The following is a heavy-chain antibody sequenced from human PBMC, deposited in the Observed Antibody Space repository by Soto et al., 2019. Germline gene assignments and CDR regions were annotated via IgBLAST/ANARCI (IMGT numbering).Heavy chain of an antibody. D-gene: IGHD3-22*01. Sequence: PXGALKLSCSASGFTFSDYYMSWIRQAPGKGLEWVSYISSSGSTIYYADSVKGRFTISRDNAKNSLYLQMNSLRAEDTAVYYCARYSSPWGFDYWGQGTLVTVS. CDR3: ARYSSPWGFDY. CDR1: GFTFSDYY. J-gene: IGHJ4*02. CDR2: ISSSGSTI. V-gene: IGHV3-11*01.